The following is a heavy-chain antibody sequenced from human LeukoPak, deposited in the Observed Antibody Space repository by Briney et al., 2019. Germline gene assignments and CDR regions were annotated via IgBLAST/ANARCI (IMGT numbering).Heavy chain of an antibody. D-gene: IGHD2/OR15-2a*01. J-gene: IGHJ4*02. CDR1: GFTFSSYS. Sequence: GGSLRLSCAASGFTFSSYSMNWVRQAPGKGLEWVSSISSSSSYIHYADSVKGRFTISRDNAENTLYLQMNSLRDEDTAVYYCARDWFHAIDYWGQGTLVTVSS. V-gene: IGHV3-21*01. CDR2: ISSSSSYI. CDR3: ARDWFHAIDY.